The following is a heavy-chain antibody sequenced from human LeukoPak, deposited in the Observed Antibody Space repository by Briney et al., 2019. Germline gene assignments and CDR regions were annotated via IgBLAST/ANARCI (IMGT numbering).Heavy chain of an antibody. CDR3: TRRDCSGGSCYFP. V-gene: IGHV3-73*01. D-gene: IGHD2-15*01. CDR2: IRSKANSYAT. Sequence: GGSLKLSCAASGFTFSGSAMHWVRQASGKGLEWVGRIRSKANSYATAYAASVKGRFTISRDDSKNTAYLQMNSLKTEDTAVYYCTRRDCSGGSCYFPWGQGTLVTVSS. J-gene: IGHJ4*02. CDR1: GFTFSGSA.